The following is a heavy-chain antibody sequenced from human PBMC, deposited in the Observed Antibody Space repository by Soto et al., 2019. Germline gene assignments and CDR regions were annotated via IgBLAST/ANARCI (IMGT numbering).Heavy chain of an antibody. Sequence: QVQLQQWGAGLLKPSETLSLTCAVYGGSFSGYYWSWIRQPPGKGLEWIGEINHSGSTNYNPSLKSRVTISVDTSKNQFSLKLSSVTAADTAVYYCARGHRVVVVPAAPGHYYYMDVWGKGTTVTVSS. CDR3: ARGHRVVVVPAAPGHYYYMDV. CDR1: GGSFSGYY. D-gene: IGHD2-2*01. V-gene: IGHV4-34*01. J-gene: IGHJ6*03. CDR2: INHSGST.